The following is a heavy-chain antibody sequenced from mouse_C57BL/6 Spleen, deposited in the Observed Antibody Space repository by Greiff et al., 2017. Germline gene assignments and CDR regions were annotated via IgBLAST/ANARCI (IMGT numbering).Heavy chain of an antibody. CDR2: IYPGDGDT. V-gene: IGHV1-80*01. CDR1: GYAFSSYW. J-gene: IGHJ4*01. CDR3: ARTGTGYAMDY. D-gene: IGHD4-1*01. Sequence: QVQLQQSGAELVKPGASVKISCKASGYAFSSYWMNWVKQRPGTGLEWIGQIYPGDGDTNYNGKFTGKATLTADKSSSTAYMQLSILTSEDSVVYYGARTGTGYAMDYWGQGTSVTVSS.